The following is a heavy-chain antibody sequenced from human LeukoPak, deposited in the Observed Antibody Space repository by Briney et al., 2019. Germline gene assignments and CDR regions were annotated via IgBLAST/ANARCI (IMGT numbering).Heavy chain of an antibody. V-gene: IGHV3-53*01. Sequence: GGSLRLSCAASGFTVSSNYMSWVRQAPGKGLEWVSVIYTGGSTYYSDSVKGRFTISRDSSKNTLYLQMNSLRAEDTAVYYCARVNVGFDSSGYYPTTFDYWGQGILVTVSS. D-gene: IGHD3-22*01. CDR1: GFTVSSNY. CDR2: IYTGGST. CDR3: ARVNVGFDSSGYYPTTFDY. J-gene: IGHJ4*02.